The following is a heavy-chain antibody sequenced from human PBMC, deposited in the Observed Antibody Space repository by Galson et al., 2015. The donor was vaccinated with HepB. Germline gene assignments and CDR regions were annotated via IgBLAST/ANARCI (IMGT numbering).Heavy chain of an antibody. CDR1: GFTFSSYA. Sequence: SLRLSCAASGFTFSSYAMSWVRQAPGKGLEWVSALSGSGDSTYYADSVKGRFTISRDNSKNTLYLQMNSLRAEGTAVYYCARARMSTRNAFDCWGQGTLVTVSS. CDR3: ARARMSTRNAFDC. J-gene: IGHJ4*02. D-gene: IGHD5/OR15-5a*01. CDR2: LSGSGDST. V-gene: IGHV3-23*01.